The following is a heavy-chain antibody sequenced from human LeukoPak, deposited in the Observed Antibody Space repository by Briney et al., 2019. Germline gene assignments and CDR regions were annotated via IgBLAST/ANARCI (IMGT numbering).Heavy chain of an antibody. V-gene: IGHV1-69*04. CDR1: GDPYSTYA. J-gene: IGHJ4*02. D-gene: IGHD3-22*01. CDR3: AKVYHQKIDSSPH. Sequence: ASVKVSCKGSGDPYSTYAISWVRQAPGQGLEWMGRIIPFLGRPDYVQRLQGRVTITGDKSTSTVYMQLNSLRSEDTGGYYCAKVYHQKIDSSPHRGQGSL. CDR2: IIPFLGRP.